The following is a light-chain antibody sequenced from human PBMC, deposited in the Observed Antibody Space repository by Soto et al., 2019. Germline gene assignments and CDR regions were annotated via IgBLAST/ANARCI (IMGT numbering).Light chain of an antibody. Sequence: DIQMTQSPSSLSASVGDRVTITCRASQSISSYLNWYQQKPGKAPKVLIYAASSLQSGIPSRFSGSGSGTDFTLTISSLQPEEFATYDCQQSYSIPWTFGQGTKVEIK. CDR3: QQSYSIPWT. CDR2: AAS. J-gene: IGKJ1*01. V-gene: IGKV1-39*01. CDR1: QSISSY.